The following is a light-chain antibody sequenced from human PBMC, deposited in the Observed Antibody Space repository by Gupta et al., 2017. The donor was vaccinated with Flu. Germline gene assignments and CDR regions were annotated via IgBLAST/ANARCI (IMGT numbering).Light chain of an antibody. CDR2: GAS. V-gene: IGKV3-20*01. CDR3: QQYGSSPPWT. CDR1: ESVSSSY. J-gene: IGKJ1*01. Sequence: EVVLTQSPGTLSLSPGARATLSCRTSESVSSSYFAWYQQKPGQAPRLLIYGASYRATGIPDRFSGSGSGTDFTLTISRLEPEDFAVYYCQQYGSSPPWTFGQGTKVEIE.